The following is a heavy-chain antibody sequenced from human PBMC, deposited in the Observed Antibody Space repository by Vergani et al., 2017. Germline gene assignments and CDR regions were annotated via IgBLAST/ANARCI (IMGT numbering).Heavy chain of an antibody. CDR3: GRGDYGILTGYRY. J-gene: IGHJ4*02. Sequence: QVHVVQSGAEVKKSGASVKVSCKTSGYTFSNYYMHWVRPAPGQGLEWMGIINPSGGHTNYSQKFQGRVTMTRDTSTSTVYMELSSLRPDYTAIYYGGRGDYGILTGYRYWGQGTLVTVSA. D-gene: IGHD3-9*01. CDR1: GYTFSNYY. V-gene: IGHV1-46*03. CDR2: INPSGGHT.